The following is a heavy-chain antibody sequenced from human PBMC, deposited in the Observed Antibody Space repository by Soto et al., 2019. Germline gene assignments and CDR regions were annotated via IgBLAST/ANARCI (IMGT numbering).Heavy chain of an antibody. CDR1: GGTFSSYA. V-gene: IGHV1-69*01. CDR2: IIPISGTE. CDR3: ARSQGSSTSLEIYYYYYYGMGV. Sequence: QVQLVQSGAEVKKPGSSVKVSCKASGGTFSSYAISWVRQAPGQGLEWMGGIIPISGTENYAQKFQGRVTITADESTSTAYMELSSLRSEDTAVYYCARSQGSSTSLEIYYYYYYGMGVWGQGTTVTVSS. J-gene: IGHJ6*02. D-gene: IGHD2-2*01.